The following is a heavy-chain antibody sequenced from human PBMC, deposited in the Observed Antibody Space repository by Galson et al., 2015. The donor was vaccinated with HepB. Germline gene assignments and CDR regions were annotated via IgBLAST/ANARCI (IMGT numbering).Heavy chain of an antibody. CDR3: ARDHDYYDSSGYYYPSYYFDY. CDR2: ISYDGSNK. D-gene: IGHD3-22*01. CDR1: GFTFSSYA. J-gene: IGHJ4*02. V-gene: IGHV3-30*04. Sequence: SLRLSCAASGFTFSSYAMHWVRQAPGKGLEWVAVISYDGSNKYYADSVKGRFTISRDNSKNTLYLQMNSLRAEDTAVYYCARDHDYYDSSGYYYPSYYFDYWGQGTLVTVSS.